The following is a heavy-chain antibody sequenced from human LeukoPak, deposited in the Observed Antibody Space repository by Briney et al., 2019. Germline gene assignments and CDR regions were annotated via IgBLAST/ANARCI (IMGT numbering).Heavy chain of an antibody. D-gene: IGHD3-10*01. J-gene: IGHJ6*03. CDR1: GGSFSGYY. CDR3: ARRPGWYYGSGSYNYYYYYMDV. CDR2: INHSGST. Sequence: PSETLSLTCAVYGGSFSGYYWSWIRQPPEKGLEWIGEINHSGSTNYNPSLKSRVTISVDTSKNQFSLKLSSVTAADTAVYYCARRPGWYYGSGSYNYYYYYMDVWGKGTTVTISS. V-gene: IGHV4-34*01.